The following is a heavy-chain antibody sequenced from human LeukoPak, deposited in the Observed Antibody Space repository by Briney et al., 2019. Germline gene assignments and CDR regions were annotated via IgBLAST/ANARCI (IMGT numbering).Heavy chain of an antibody. D-gene: IGHD3-10*01. CDR1: GGSFSGYY. Sequence: SETLSLTCAVYGGSFSGYYWSWIRQPPGKGLEWIGEINHSGSTNYNPSLKSRVTISVDTSKNQFSLKLSSVTAADTAVYYCAGSGSYYYYYYHYMDVWGKGTTVTVSS. V-gene: IGHV4-34*01. CDR2: INHSGST. CDR3: AGSGSYYYYYYHYMDV. J-gene: IGHJ6*03.